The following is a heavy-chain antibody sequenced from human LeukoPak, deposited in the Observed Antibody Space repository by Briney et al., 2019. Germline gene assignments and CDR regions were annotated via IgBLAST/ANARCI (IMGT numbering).Heavy chain of an antibody. J-gene: IGHJ4*02. CDR1: GYTLTGYY. D-gene: IGHD6-13*01. Sequence: ASVKVSCKASGYTLTGYYIHWVRQAPGQGLEWMGRINPNSGGTKYAQKFQGRVTMTRDTSISTAYMELSRLRSDDTAVYYCARRSASSWHYFDYWGQGTLVTVSS. CDR3: ARRSASSWHYFDY. V-gene: IGHV1-2*06. CDR2: INPNSGGT.